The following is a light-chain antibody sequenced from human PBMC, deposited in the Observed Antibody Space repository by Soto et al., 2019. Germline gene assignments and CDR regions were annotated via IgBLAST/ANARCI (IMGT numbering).Light chain of an antibody. Sequence: EIMLTQSPGTLSLSPGERATLSCRASQSVSSSYLAWYQQKPGQAPRILIHGASSRATGIPDRFSGSGSGTDFTLTISRLEPEDFAVYYCQQYGSSPMYTFGQGTKLEIK. CDR1: QSVSSSY. J-gene: IGKJ2*01. V-gene: IGKV3-20*01. CDR3: QQYGSSPMYT. CDR2: GAS.